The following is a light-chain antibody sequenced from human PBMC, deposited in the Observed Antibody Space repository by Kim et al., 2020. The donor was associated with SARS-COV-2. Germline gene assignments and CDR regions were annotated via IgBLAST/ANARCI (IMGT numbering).Light chain of an antibody. CDR2: GAS. CDR3: QQYSSSPAT. V-gene: IGKV3-20*01. CDR1: PNVSSNY. J-gene: IGKJ1*01. Sequence: SPGERATRSCRASPNVSSNYLAWYQQKPGQAPRLLIYGASSRATGSPDRFSGSGSGTDFTLTITRLEPEDFAVYYCQQYSSSPATFGQGTKVDIK.